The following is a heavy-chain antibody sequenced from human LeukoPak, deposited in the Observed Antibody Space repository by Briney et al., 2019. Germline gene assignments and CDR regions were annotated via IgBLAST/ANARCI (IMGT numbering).Heavy chain of an antibody. V-gene: IGHV3-23*01. CDR1: GFTFSSYA. CDR3: AKDIPIAGIVGATSAMFDY. D-gene: IGHD1-26*01. J-gene: IGHJ4*02. CDR2: ISGSGGST. Sequence: GGSLRLSCAASGFTFSSYAMSWVRQAPGKGLEWVSAISGSGGSTNYADSVKGRFTISRDNSKHTLYLQMNSLRAEDTALYYCAKDIPIAGIVGATSAMFDYWGQGTLVTVSS.